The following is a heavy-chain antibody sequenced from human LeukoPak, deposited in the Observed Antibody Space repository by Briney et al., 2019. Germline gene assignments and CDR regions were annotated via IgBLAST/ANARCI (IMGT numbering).Heavy chain of an antibody. V-gene: IGHV3-74*01. CDR1: GFTFSSYW. CDR2: IDNDGSDT. J-gene: IGHJ3*02. Sequence: PGGSLRLSCAASGFTFSSYWIHWVRQAPGKGLEWVSRIDNDGSDTIFADSVKGRFTISRDNSKNTLYLQMNSLRAEDTAVYYCAKGFTVVTPRYDAFDIWGQGTMVTVSS. CDR3: AKGFTVVTPRYDAFDI. D-gene: IGHD4-23*01.